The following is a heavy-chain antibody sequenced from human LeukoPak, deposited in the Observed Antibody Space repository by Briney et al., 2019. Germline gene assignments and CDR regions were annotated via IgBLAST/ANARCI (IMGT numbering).Heavy chain of an antibody. V-gene: IGHV3-21*01. Sequence: PGGSLRLSCAASGFTFSSYSMNWVRQAPGKGLEWVSSISSSSSYIYYADSVKGRFTISRDNAKNSLYLRMNSLRAEDTAVYYCARIIAAAGPYYFDYWGQGTLVTVSS. CDR3: ARIIAAAGPYYFDY. CDR1: GFTFSSYS. CDR2: ISSSSSYI. D-gene: IGHD6-13*01. J-gene: IGHJ4*02.